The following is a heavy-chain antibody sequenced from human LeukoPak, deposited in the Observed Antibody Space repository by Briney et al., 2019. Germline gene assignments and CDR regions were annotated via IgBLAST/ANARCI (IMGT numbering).Heavy chain of an antibody. CDR3: ARYKLARRGYYFDY. J-gene: IGHJ4*02. CDR2: IYYTGYT. D-gene: IGHD1-1*01. Sequence: PSDTLSLTCTVSNGSVRNTNYYWAWIRQPPGRGLEWIGSIYYTGYTNYNPSLKSRVTISIDTSKNQFSLKSSSVTAADTAVYYCARYKLARRGYYFDYWGQGTLVTVSS. CDR1: NGSVRNTNYY. V-gene: IGHV4-39*07.